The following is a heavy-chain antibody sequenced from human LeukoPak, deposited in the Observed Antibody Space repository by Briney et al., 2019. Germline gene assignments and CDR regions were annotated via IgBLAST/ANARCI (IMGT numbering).Heavy chain of an antibody. CDR1: GGSVGSYY. J-gene: IGHJ2*01. CDR3: ARFHSGPSGWYVLWYFDL. Sequence: SETLSLTCTVSGGSVGSYYWSWIRQPPGKGLEWIGYIYNSENTKYNSSLESRVTISVDTSKNQFFLKLSSVTAADTAVYYCARFHSGPSGWYVLWYFDLWGRGTLVTVSS. D-gene: IGHD6-19*01. CDR2: IYNSENT. V-gene: IGHV4-4*09.